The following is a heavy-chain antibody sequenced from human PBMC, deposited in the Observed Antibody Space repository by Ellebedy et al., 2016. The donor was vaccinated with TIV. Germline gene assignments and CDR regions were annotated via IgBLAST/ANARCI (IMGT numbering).Heavy chain of an antibody. D-gene: IGHD4-17*01. CDR1: GFTFSSYS. CDR3: ARDMSYGDYDY. CDR2: ISFDGSNK. J-gene: IGHJ4*02. Sequence: GESLKISCAASGFTFSSYSMQWVRQAPGRGLEWVAVISFDGSNKDYADSVRSRFTIFRDNSKNTLYLQMNSLRPEDTAVYYCARDMSYGDYDYWGQGTLVTVSS. V-gene: IGHV3-30*01.